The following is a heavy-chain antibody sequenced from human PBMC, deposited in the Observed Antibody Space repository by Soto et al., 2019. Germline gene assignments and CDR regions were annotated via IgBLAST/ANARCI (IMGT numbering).Heavy chain of an antibody. D-gene: IGHD3-22*01. CDR1: GFTFSSYT. CDR3: ASNEYDSSGYSPF. V-gene: IGHV3-48*02. Sequence: TGGSLRLSCAASGFTFSSYTMNWVRQAPGKGLEWVSYISGSSSTIKYADSVRGRFTISRDNAQKSLYLQMNSLRDEDTAVYYCASNEYDSSGYSPFWGQGTLVTVSS. J-gene: IGHJ4*02. CDR2: ISGSSSTI.